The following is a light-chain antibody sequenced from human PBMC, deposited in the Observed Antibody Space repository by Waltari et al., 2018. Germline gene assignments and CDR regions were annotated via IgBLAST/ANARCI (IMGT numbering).Light chain of an antibody. Sequence: QSALTQPPSVSGSPGQSVTISCTGTSSDIGNYNRVPWYQQPPGTAPKLMIYDVTNRPSGVPARFSGSKSGNTASLTISGLQAEDEADYYCSSYTSSSTWVFGGGTKLTVL. V-gene: IGLV2-18*02. J-gene: IGLJ3*02. CDR1: SSDIGNYNR. CDR2: DVT. CDR3: SSYTSSSTWV.